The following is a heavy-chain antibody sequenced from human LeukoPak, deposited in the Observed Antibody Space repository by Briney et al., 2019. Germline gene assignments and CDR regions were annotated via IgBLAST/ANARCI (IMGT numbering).Heavy chain of an antibody. CDR2: INHNGST. CDR1: GGSFSGYY. V-gene: IGHV4-34*01. Sequence: SDTLSLTCAVYGGSFSGYYWSWIRQPPGKGLEWIGEINHNGSTNYNPSLKGRVTISVDTSKNQFSLKLSAVTAADTAVYYCARGRSGSYWRLDYWGQGTLVTVSS. CDR3: ARGRSGSYWRLDY. D-gene: IGHD1-26*01. J-gene: IGHJ4*02.